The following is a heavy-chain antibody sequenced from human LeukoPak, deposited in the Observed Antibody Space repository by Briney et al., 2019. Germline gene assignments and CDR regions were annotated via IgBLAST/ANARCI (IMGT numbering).Heavy chain of an antibody. V-gene: IGHV4-39*07. CDR2: IYYSGST. CDR1: GGSISSSSYY. Sequence: SETLSLTCTASGGSISSSSYYWGWIRQPPGKGLEWIGSIYYSGSTYYNPSLKSRVSISIDTSKNQFSLKLSSVTAADTALYYCARGGRITTVIGFNYFDPWGQGTLVTVSS. CDR3: ARGGRITTVIGFNYFDP. D-gene: IGHD2-21*01. J-gene: IGHJ5*02.